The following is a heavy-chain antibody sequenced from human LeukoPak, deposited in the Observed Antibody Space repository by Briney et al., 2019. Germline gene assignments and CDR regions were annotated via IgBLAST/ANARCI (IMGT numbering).Heavy chain of an antibody. Sequence: PGRSPRLSCAASGFTFSSYATHWVRQAPGKGLEWVAVISYDGSNKYYADSVKGRFTISRDNSKNTLYLQMNSLRAEDTAVYYCARGAPYDYVWGSYRYGFGYWGQGTLVTVSS. CDR3: ARGAPYDYVWGSYRYGFGY. CDR1: GFTFSSYA. J-gene: IGHJ4*02. D-gene: IGHD3-16*02. CDR2: ISYDGSNK. V-gene: IGHV3-30*04.